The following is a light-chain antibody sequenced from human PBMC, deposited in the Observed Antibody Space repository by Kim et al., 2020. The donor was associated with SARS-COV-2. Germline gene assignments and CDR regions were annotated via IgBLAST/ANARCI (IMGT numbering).Light chain of an antibody. CDR1: QNIGTY. Sequence: ASIGDRVTINCRANQNIGTYLNWYQHKAGKAPQLLIYAASSLRSGVPSRFSGSGSGTDFTLTISSLQPDDFATYYCQQSYSTPLHTFGQGTKLEIK. J-gene: IGKJ2*01. CDR2: AAS. CDR3: QQSYSTPLHT. V-gene: IGKV1-39*01.